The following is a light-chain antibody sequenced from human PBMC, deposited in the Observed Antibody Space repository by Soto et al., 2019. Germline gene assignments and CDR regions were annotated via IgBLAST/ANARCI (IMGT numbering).Light chain of an antibody. CDR1: NIGSKR. CDR2: YDS. J-gene: IGLJ1*01. Sequence: SYELTQPPSVSVAPEKTARLTCGGDNIGSKRVHWYRQKPGQAPVLVIYYDSDRPSGIPERFSGSNSGNTATLTINRGEAGDEADYYCQVWDITTDHYVFGTGTKLTVL. V-gene: IGLV3-21*04. CDR3: QVWDITTDHYV.